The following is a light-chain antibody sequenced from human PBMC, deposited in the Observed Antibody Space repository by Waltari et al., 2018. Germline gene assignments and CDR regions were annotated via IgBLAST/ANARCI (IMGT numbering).Light chain of an antibody. CDR1: NSNIGSNT. Sequence: QSVLTQPPSASGPPGQRVTISCSGSNSNIGSNTVSWYQQFPGTAPKLVIYKNDQRPSGVPDRFSASKSGTAASLAISGLRSEDEADYYCAAWDDSPIGQVFGGGTKVTVL. CDR3: AAWDDSPIGQV. CDR2: KND. J-gene: IGLJ3*02. V-gene: IGLV1-47*01.